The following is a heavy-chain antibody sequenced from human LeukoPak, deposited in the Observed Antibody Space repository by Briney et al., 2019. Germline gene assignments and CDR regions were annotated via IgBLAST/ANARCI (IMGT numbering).Heavy chain of an antibody. Sequence: GGSLRLSCAASGFTFSSYNMNWVRQAPGKGLEWVSSISSSSGYIYYADSLKGRFTISRDNAKSSLYLQMNSLRAEDTAVYYCARHWRDSSGKFPNDAFDIWGQGTMVTVSS. V-gene: IGHV3-21*01. CDR3: ARHWRDSSGKFPNDAFDI. CDR2: ISSSSGYI. D-gene: IGHD3-22*01. CDR1: GFTFSSYN. J-gene: IGHJ3*02.